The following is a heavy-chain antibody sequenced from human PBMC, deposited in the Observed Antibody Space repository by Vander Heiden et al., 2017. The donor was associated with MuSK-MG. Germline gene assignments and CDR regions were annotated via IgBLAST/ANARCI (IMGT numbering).Heavy chain of an antibody. CDR2: ISGSGGRT. V-gene: IGHV3-23*01. CDR3: AKVISSGQGYNWLDP. Sequence: EVQLLESGGGLVQPGGSLRLSCAASGFTFSSYAMSWVRQAPGKGLEWGSAISGSGGRTYYADAGKGRFTISRDNAKNTQDMQMNRMRAGGTAVYYCAKVISSGQGYNWLDPGRQGTMVTVFS. CDR1: GFTFSSYA. D-gene: IGHD6-25*01. J-gene: IGHJ5*02.